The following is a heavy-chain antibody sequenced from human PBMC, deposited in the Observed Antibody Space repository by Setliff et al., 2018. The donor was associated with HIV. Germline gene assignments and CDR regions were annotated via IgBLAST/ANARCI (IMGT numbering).Heavy chain of an antibody. J-gene: IGHJ6*03. Sequence: ASETLSLTCTVSGGSIRRSSYYWGWIRQPPGKGLEWIGSFSYSESTYYNPSLRSRVTMSRDTSKNQFSLKLSSVTAADTAVYYCARATATYWYSIPRDYIYHMDVWGEGTTVTVSS. CDR2: FSYSEST. CDR1: GGSIRRSSYY. CDR3: ARATATYWYSIPRDYIYHMDV. V-gene: IGHV4-39*07. D-gene: IGHD2-8*02.